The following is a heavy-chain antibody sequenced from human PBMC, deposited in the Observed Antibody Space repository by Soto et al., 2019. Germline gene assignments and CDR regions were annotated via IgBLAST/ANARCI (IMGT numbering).Heavy chain of an antibody. V-gene: IGHV3-15*07. CDR2: IYGDSRSET. D-gene: IGHD6-13*01. CDR3: VWQARYTSNFH. Sequence: EVHLVESGGGLVKPGESLRLSCVVSGIKFSDAWMNWVRQTPGKGLEWVGRIYGDSRSETAAPVKGRFTISRDNSKDTWYLEMSTLGVDDTAVYFCVWQARYTSNFHWGQGTLVTVSS. CDR1: GIKFSDAW. J-gene: IGHJ4*02.